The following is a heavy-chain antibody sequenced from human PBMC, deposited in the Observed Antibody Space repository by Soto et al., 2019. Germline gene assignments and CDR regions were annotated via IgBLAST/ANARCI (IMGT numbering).Heavy chain of an antibody. Sequence: ASVKVSCKVSGYTLTELSMHWVRQAPGKGLEWMGGFDPEDGETIYAQKFQGRVTMTEDTSTDTAYMELSSLRSEDTAVYYCATDPPPSRRYYYGMDVWGQGTTVTVSS. CDR2: FDPEDGET. V-gene: IGHV1-24*01. CDR1: GYTLTELS. CDR3: ATDPPPSRRYYYGMDV. J-gene: IGHJ6*02.